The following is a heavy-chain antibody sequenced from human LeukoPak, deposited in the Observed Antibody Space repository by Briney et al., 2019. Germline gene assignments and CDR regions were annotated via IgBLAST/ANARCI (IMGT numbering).Heavy chain of an antibody. CDR2: ISWNSGSI. V-gene: IGHV3-9*01. J-gene: IGHJ4*02. CDR1: GFTFVDYA. CDR3: AKERGYSGYDRAFDY. Sequence: PGGSLRLSCAASGFTFVDYAMHWVRQAPGKGLECVSGISWNSGSIGYADSVKGRFTISRDNAKNSLYLQMNSLRAEDTALYYCAKERGYSGYDRAFDYWGQGTLVTVSS. D-gene: IGHD5-12*01.